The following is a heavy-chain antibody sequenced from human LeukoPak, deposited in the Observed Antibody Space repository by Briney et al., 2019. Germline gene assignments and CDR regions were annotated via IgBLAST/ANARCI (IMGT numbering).Heavy chain of an antibody. V-gene: IGHV1-24*01. CDR2: FDPEDGET. CDR1: GYTLTELS. CDR3: ATLHYSYCGGDCYGAIYFDY. Sequence: ASVKVSCKVSGYTLTELSMHWVRQAPGKGREWMGGFDPEDGETIYAQKFQGRVTMAEDTSTDTAYMELSSLRSEDTAVYYCATLHYSYCGGDCYGAIYFDYWGQGTLVTVSS. D-gene: IGHD2-21*02. J-gene: IGHJ4*02.